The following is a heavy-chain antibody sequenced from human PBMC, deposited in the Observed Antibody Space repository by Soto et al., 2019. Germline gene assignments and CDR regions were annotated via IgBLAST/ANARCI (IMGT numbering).Heavy chain of an antibody. D-gene: IGHD1-26*01. CDR1: GGSISSYGYY. J-gene: IGHJ4*02. CDR3: AARGSYFGN. V-gene: IGHV4-31*03. CDR2: IHSSGHS. Sequence: QVQLQESGPGLVKPSQTLSLTCTVSGGSISSYGYYWSWIRQHPGKGLEWIGYIHSSGHSYYNPSLESRVTISGDTSKTQFSLKLTSVTAADTAVYYCAARGSYFGNWGQGTLVTVSS.